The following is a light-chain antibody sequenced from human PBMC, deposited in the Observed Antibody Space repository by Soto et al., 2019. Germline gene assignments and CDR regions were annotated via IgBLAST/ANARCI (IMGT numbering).Light chain of an antibody. Sequence: DIQMTQAPSSVSASVGDRVTITGRASQSISTYLNWYQQKAGLAPKLLIYAASSLQSGVPSRFSGSGSGTDFTLTISSLQPEDFATYYCQQTYSTPPTFGQGTKVDIK. CDR1: QSISTY. V-gene: IGKV1-39*01. CDR3: QQTYSTPPT. CDR2: AAS. J-gene: IGKJ1*01.